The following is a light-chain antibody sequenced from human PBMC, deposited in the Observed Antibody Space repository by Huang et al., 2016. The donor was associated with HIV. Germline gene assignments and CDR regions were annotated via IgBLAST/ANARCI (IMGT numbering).Light chain of an antibody. J-gene: IGKJ1*01. V-gene: IGKV4-1*01. CDR1: QSVLDRSNNKNS. Sequence: DIVMTQSPDSLAVSLGERATINCKSSQSVLDRSNNKNSLAWYQQKPGQPPKLLSYWESTRESGVPDRFTGSGSGTDFSLTISSLQAEDVAVYYCQQYDTSPWTFGQGTKVEIK. CDR3: QQYDTSPWT. CDR2: WES.